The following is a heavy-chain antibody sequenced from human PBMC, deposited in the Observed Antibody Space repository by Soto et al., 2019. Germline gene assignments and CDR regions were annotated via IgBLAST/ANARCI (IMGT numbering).Heavy chain of an antibody. CDR2: ISSSSSYT. V-gene: IGHV3-11*05. CDR1: GFTFSDYY. Sequence: QVQLVESGGGLVKPGGSLRLSCAASGFTFSDYYMSWIRQAPGKGLEWVSYISSSSSYTNYADSVKGRFTISRDNAKNSLYLQMNSLRAEDPAVYYCARVWFGELYGMDVWGQGTTVTVSS. CDR3: ARVWFGELYGMDV. J-gene: IGHJ6*02. D-gene: IGHD3-10*01.